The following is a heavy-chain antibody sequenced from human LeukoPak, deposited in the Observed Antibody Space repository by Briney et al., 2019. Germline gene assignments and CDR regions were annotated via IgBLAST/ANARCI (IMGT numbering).Heavy chain of an antibody. CDR3: ARSLNSPDIVVVPAATEYNWFDP. CDR2: IIPIFGIA. V-gene: IGHV1-69*04. Sequence: ASVKVSCKASGGTFSSYAISWVRQAPGRGLEWMGRIIPIFGIANYAQKFQGRVTITADKSTSTAYMELSSLRSEDTAVYYCARSLNSPDIVVVPAATEYNWFDPWGQGTLVTVSS. D-gene: IGHD2-2*01. CDR1: GGTFSSYA. J-gene: IGHJ5*02.